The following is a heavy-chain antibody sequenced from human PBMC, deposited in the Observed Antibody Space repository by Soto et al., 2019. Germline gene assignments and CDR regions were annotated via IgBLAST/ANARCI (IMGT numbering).Heavy chain of an antibody. J-gene: IGHJ3*02. V-gene: IGHV5-51*01. D-gene: IGHD6-13*01. Sequence: PGESLKISCKGSGYSFTSYWIGWVRQMPGKGLEWMGIIYPGDSDTRYSPSFQGQVTISADKSISTAYLQWSSLKASDTAMYYCARQRANGQEAAAAKAVDAYDSRGQGTMVAV. CDR1: GYSFTSYW. CDR2: IYPGDSDT. CDR3: ARQRANGQEAAAAKAVDAYDS.